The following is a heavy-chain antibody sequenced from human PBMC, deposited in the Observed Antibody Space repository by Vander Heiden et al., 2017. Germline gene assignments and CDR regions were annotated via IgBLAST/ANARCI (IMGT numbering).Heavy chain of an antibody. CDR3: ARDQPLAAAHGRDYYYGMDV. CDR1: CGSISSGGYY. J-gene: IGHJ6*02. V-gene: IGHV4-31*03. Sequence: QVQLQESGPGLVKPSQTLSLTCTVSCGSISSGGYYWSWIRPHPGKGLEWLGYIYSSGSTYYNPSLKSRVTISVDTSKNQFSLKLSSVTAADTAVYYCARDQPLAAAHGRDYYYGMDVWGQGTTVTVSS. D-gene: IGHD6-13*01. CDR2: IYSSGST.